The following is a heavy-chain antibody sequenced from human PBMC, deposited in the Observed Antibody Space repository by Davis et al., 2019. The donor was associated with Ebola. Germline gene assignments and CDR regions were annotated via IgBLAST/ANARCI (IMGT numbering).Heavy chain of an antibody. D-gene: IGHD6-19*01. J-gene: IGHJ5*02. CDR2: IYPGDSDT. V-gene: IGHV5-51*01. Sequence: GESLKISCKGSGYSFTSYWIGWVRQMPGKGLEWMGIIYPGDSDTRYSPSFQGQVTISADKFISTAYLQWSSLKASDTAMYYCARQRRAVVNWFDPWGQGTLVTVSS. CDR3: ARQRRAVVNWFDP. CDR1: GYSFTSYW.